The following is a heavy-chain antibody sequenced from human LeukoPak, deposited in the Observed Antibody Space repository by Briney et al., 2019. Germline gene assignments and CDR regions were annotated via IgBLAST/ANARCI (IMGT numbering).Heavy chain of an antibody. CDR2: LYYSGST. CDR3: ARDGYSYGLGWFDP. J-gene: IGHJ5*02. V-gene: IGHV4-59*01. CDR1: GGSISSYY. Sequence: SSEPLSLTCTVSGGSISSYYWSWIRQPPGKELEWIGYLYYSGSTNYNPSLKSRVTISVDTSKNQFSLRLTSVTAADTAVYFCARDGYSYGLGWFDPWGQGTLVTVSS. D-gene: IGHD5-18*01.